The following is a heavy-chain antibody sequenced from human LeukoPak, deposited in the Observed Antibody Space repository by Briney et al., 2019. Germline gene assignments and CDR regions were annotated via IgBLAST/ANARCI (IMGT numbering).Heavy chain of an antibody. CDR3: ARAHTTLWFGELLTWFDP. V-gene: IGHV1-46*01. CDR1: GYTFTSYY. Sequence: ASVKVSCKASGYTFTSYYMHWVRQAPGQGLEWMGIINPSGGSTSYAQKFQGRVTMTRDTSTSTVYMELSSLRSEDTAVCYCARAHTTLWFGELLTWFDPWGQGTLVTVSS. CDR2: INPSGGST. D-gene: IGHD3-10*01. J-gene: IGHJ5*02.